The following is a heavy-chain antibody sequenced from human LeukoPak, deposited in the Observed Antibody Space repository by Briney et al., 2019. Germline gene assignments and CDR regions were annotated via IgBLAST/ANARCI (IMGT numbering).Heavy chain of an antibody. J-gene: IGHJ5*02. D-gene: IGHD4-11*01. CDR3: ARTETTVTGNWFDP. V-gene: IGHV4-28*06. CDR1: GYSISSNNW. Sequence: PSETLSLTCAVSGYSISSNNWWGWMRQPPGKGLEWIGYIYYSGSTNYNPSLKSRVTMSVDTSKNQFSLKLSSVTALDTAVYYCARTETTVTGNWFDPWGQGTLVTVSS. CDR2: IYYSGST.